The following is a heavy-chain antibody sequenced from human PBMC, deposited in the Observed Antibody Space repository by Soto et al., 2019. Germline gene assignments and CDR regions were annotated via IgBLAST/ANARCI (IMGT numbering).Heavy chain of an antibody. CDR3: AKESTVGSPGDYFDS. Sequence: GGSLRLSCAASGFTFSSYDMNWVRQAPGKGLEWVSAIGVYANTYYADSVKGRFTISRDDSRNTVHLQLNSLRVDDTAVYYCAKESTVGSPGDYFDSWGQGTLVTVSS. D-gene: IGHD1-26*01. J-gene: IGHJ4*02. CDR2: IGVYANT. CDR1: GFTFSSYD. V-gene: IGHV3-23*01.